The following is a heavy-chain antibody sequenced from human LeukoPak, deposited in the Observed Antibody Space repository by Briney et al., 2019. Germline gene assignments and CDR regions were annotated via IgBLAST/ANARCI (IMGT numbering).Heavy chain of an antibody. V-gene: IGHV5-10-1*01. D-gene: IGHD2-21*02. CDR3: ARAAYCGADCYSVGWFDS. J-gene: IGHJ5*01. Sequence: PGESLKISCKGSGYSFTSYWISWVRQMPGKGLEWMGRIDPSDSYTNYSPSFQGHVTISADKSISTAYLQWSSLKASDTAMYYCARAAYCGADCYSVGWFDSWGQGTLVTVSS. CDR1: GYSFTSYW. CDR2: IDPSDSYT.